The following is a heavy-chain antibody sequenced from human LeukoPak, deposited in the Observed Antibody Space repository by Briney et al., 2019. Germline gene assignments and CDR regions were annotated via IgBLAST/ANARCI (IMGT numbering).Heavy chain of an antibody. Sequence: GGSLRLSCAASGFTVSSNYMSWVRQAPGKGLEWVSLIYSGGDTYYADSVKGRFTISRDNSKNTLYLQMYSLRAEDTAVYYCATRYCSSTSCYRGAFDIWGQGTMVTVSS. CDR2: IYSGGDT. CDR3: ATRYCSSTSCYRGAFDI. D-gene: IGHD2-2*01. CDR1: GFTVSSNY. V-gene: IGHV3-66*02. J-gene: IGHJ3*02.